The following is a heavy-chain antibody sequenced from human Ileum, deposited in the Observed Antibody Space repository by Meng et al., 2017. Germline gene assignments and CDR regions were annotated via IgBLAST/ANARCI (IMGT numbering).Heavy chain of an antibody. CDR2: ISGSGSDT. CDR3: ARRLWGDCSGASCHSYFQH. CDR1: GFTFSTYA. V-gene: IGHV3-23*01. J-gene: IGHJ1*01. D-gene: IGHD2-15*01. Sequence: GESLKISCAASGFTFSTYAMTWVRQAPGKGLEWVSGISGSGSDTYYADSVKGRFTISRDSSKSTLYLQMNSLRVEDTAVYYCARRLWGDCSGASCHSYFQHWGQGTLVTVSS.